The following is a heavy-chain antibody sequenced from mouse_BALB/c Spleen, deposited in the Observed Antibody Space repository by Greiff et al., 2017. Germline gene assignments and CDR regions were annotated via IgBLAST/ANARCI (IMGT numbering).Heavy chain of an antibody. CDR2: IRLKSNNYAT. J-gene: IGHJ2*01. V-gene: IGHV6-6*02. Sequence: EVKVEESGGGLVQPGGSMKLSCVASGFTFSNYWMNWVRQSPEKGLEWVAEIRLKSNNYATHYAVSVKGRFTISRDDSKSSVYLQMNNLRAEDTGIYYCTKVVDYWGQGTTLTVSS. D-gene: IGHD1-1*01. CDR3: TKVVDY. CDR1: GFTFSNYW.